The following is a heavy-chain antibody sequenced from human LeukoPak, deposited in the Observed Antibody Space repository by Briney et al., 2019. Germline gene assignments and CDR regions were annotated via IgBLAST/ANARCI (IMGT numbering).Heavy chain of an antibody. J-gene: IGHJ4*02. D-gene: IGHD4-17*01. CDR2: INTNTENP. V-gene: IGHV7-4-1*02. CDR3: VRDGDSYGDYGFDY. CDR1: GYTFTNYA. Sequence: ASVKVSCKASGYTFTNYAMNWVRQAPGQGLEWMGWINTNTENPTYAQGFTGRFVFSLDTSVSTAYLQISSLKAEDTAVYHCVRDGDSYGDYGFDYWGQGTPVTVSS.